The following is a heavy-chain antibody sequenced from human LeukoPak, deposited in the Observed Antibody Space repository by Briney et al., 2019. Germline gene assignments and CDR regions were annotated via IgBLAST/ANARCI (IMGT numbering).Heavy chain of an antibody. CDR1: GFTFSSYA. D-gene: IGHD3-10*01. Sequence: PGGSLRLPCAASGFTFSSYAMHWVRQAPGKGLEWLAVISYDGTNKYYADSVKGRFTISRDNSKNTLYLQMNSLRDEDTAVYYCARDGTYYYGSGSFDYWGQGTLVTVSS. V-gene: IGHV3-30*01. J-gene: IGHJ4*02. CDR2: ISYDGTNK. CDR3: ARDGTYYYGSGSFDY.